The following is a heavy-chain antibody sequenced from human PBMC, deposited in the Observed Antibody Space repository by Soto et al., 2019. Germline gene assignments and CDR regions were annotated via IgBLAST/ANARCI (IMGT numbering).Heavy chain of an antibody. Sequence: QVQLVQSGAEVKKPGASVKVSCKASGYTFTSYDINWVRQATGQGLEWMGWMNPNSGNTGYAQKFQGRVTMTRNTSISTAYMELSSLRSEDTAVYYCARDHIAVAANHYYYMDVWGKGTTVTVSS. CDR1: GYTFTSYD. CDR2: MNPNSGNT. CDR3: ARDHIAVAANHYYYMDV. J-gene: IGHJ6*03. V-gene: IGHV1-8*01. D-gene: IGHD6-19*01.